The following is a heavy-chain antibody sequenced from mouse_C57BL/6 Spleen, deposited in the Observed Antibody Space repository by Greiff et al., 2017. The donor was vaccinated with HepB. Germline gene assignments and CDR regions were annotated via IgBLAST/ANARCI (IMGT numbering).Heavy chain of an antibody. D-gene: IGHD2-4*01. CDR3: ARDDYDVFAY. J-gene: IGHJ3*01. Sequence: EVHLVESGGGLVKPGGSLKLSCAASGFTFSDYGMHWVRQAPEKGLEWVAYISSGSSTIYYADTVKGRFTISRDNAKNTLFLQMTSLGSEDTAMYYCARDDYDVFAYWGQGTLVTVSA. CDR1: GFTFSDYG. CDR2: ISSGSSTI. V-gene: IGHV5-17*01.